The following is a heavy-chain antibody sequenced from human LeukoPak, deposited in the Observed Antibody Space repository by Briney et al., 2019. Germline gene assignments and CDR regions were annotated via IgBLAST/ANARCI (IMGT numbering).Heavy chain of an antibody. CDR3: TTGSSYGLWSMDV. Sequence: PGGSLRLSCAASGFTFSNAWMSWVRQAPGKGLEWVGRIKSKTDGGTTDYAAPVKGRFTISRDDSKNTLYLQMNSLKTEDTAVYYCTTGSSYGLWSMDVSGQGTTVTVSS. D-gene: IGHD5-18*01. V-gene: IGHV3-15*01. J-gene: IGHJ6*02. CDR1: GFTFSNAW. CDR2: IKSKTDGGTT.